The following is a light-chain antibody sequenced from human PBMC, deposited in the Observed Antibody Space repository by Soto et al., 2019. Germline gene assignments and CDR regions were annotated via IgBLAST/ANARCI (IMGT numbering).Light chain of an antibody. J-gene: IGKJ2*01. V-gene: IGKV3-11*01. Sequence: EIVLTQSPAALSLSPGERATLSCRASQSVSSSLAWYQQAPGQAPRLLIYEALNRPTGIPARFSGGGSGTDFTLTISSLEPEDFAVYFCQQRGDLPYTFGQGTNLEIK. CDR2: EAL. CDR1: QSVSSS. CDR3: QQRGDLPYT.